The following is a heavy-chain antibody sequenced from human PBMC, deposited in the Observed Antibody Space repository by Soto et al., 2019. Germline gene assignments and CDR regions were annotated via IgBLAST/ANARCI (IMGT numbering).Heavy chain of an antibody. Sequence: QLQLQESGPGLVKPSETLSLTCTVSGGSISSSSYYWGWIRQPPGKGLEWIGSIYYSGSTYYNPSLKRRVTISVDTSKNQFSLKLSSVTAADTAVYYCASGYFDWLLSPKKNYYYYYGMDVWGQGTTVTVSS. J-gene: IGHJ6*02. CDR2: IYYSGST. V-gene: IGHV4-39*01. D-gene: IGHD3-9*01. CDR3: ASGYFDWLLSPKKNYYYYYGMDV. CDR1: GGSISSSSYY.